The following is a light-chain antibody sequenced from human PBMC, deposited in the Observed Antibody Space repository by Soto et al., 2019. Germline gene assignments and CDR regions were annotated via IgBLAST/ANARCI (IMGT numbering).Light chain of an antibody. CDR1: GSDVGGYNY. V-gene: IGLV2-8*01. CDR2: EVS. Sequence: ALTQPPSASGSPGQSVTISCTGTGSDVGGYNYVSWYQQHPGKAPKLIIYEVSQRPSGVPDRFSGSKSGNTASLTVSGLQAEDEADYYCSSYAGSNFWVFGGGTKLTVL. J-gene: IGLJ3*02. CDR3: SSYAGSNFWV.